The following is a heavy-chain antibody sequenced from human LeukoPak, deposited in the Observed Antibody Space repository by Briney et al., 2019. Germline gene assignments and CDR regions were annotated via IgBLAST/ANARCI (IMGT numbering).Heavy chain of an antibody. J-gene: IGHJ4*02. CDR1: GYTFTSYY. CDR2: INPSGGST. D-gene: IGHD3-9*01. CDR3: ARGLRYFDWLLSRFDY. Sequence: GASVKVSCKASGYTFTSYYMHWVRQAPGQGLEWRGIINPSGGSTSYAQKFQGRVTMTRDTSTSTVYMELSSLRSEDTAVYYCARGLRYFDWLLSRFDYWGQGTLVTVSS. V-gene: IGHV1-46*01.